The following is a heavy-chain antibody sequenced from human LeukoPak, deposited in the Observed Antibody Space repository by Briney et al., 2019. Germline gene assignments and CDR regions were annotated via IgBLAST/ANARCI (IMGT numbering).Heavy chain of an antibody. CDR3: ARVPFYDILTGYPIDY. D-gene: IGHD3-9*01. Sequence: ASVKVSCKASGYTFTGYYMHWVRQAPGQGLEWMGWINPNSGGTNYAQKFQGRVIMTRDTSISTAYMELSRLRSDDTAVYYCARVPFYDILTGYPIDYWGQGTLVTVSS. CDR1: GYTFTGYY. V-gene: IGHV1-2*02. J-gene: IGHJ4*02. CDR2: INPNSGGT.